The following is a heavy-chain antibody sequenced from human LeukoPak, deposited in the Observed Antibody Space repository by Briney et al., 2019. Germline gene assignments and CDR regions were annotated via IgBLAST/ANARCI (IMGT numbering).Heavy chain of an antibody. V-gene: IGHV2-5*02. Sequence: VSGPTLVKPTQTLTLTCTFSGFSLTTSRVGVGWFRQPPGKALEWLAIIYSDDREFYSPSLNSRLTITKDTSNNQVVLTMTNMDPVDTATYYCAHRRPPAPAGKDWFDPWGQGTLVSVSS. CDR2: IYSDDRE. CDR3: AHRRPPAPAGKDWFDP. D-gene: IGHD6-13*01. CDR1: GFSLTTSRVG. J-gene: IGHJ5*02.